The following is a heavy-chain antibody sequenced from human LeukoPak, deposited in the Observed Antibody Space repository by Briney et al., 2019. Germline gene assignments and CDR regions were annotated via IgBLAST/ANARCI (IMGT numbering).Heavy chain of an antibody. D-gene: IGHD6-19*01. CDR3: AKDRHSSGRRAPFDY. Sequence: GGSLRLSCAASGFTFSSYAMSWVRQAPGKGLEWVSAISGSGGSTYYADSVKGRFTISRDNSKNTLYLQMNSLRAEDTAVYYCAKDRHSSGRRAPFDYWGQGTLVTVSS. V-gene: IGHV3-23*01. CDR2: ISGSGGST. CDR1: GFTFSSYA. J-gene: IGHJ4*02.